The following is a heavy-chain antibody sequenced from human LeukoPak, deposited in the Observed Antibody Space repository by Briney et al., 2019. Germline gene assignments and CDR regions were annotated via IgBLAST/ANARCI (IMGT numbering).Heavy chain of an antibody. V-gene: IGHV1-69*05. CDR3: ARGIGYYYTYFDY. CDR2: IIPIFGTA. J-gene: IGHJ4*02. Sequence: SVKVSCKASGGTFSSYAISWVRQAPGQGLEWMGGIIPIFGTANYAQKFHGRVTITTDESTSTAYMELSSLRSEDTAVYYCARGIGYYYTYFDYWGQGTLVTVSS. CDR1: GGTFSSYA. D-gene: IGHD3-22*01.